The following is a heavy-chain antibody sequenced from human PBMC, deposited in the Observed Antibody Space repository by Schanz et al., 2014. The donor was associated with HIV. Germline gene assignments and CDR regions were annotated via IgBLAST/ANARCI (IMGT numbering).Heavy chain of an antibody. J-gene: IGHJ6*02. D-gene: IGHD3-22*01. CDR2: ISYDGNNK. Sequence: QEQLVESGGGVVQPGRSLRLSCAASGFTYRNYGMHWVRQAPGKGLEWVAVISYDGNNKKFANSGKGQFTISRDNSKNTVYLQAKSLRPEDTAVYYCAKDRNQYDSRYIGKGNYYYYYGMDVWGQGTTVTVSS. CDR1: GFTYRNYG. CDR3: AKDRNQYDSRYIGKGNYYYYYGMDV. V-gene: IGHV3-30*18.